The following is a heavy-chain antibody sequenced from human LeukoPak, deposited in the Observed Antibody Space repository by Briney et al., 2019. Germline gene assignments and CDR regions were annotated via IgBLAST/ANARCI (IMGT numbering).Heavy chain of an antibody. CDR1: GGSISSSSYY. D-gene: IGHD6-13*01. Sequence: PSETLSLTCTVSGGSISSSSYYWGWILQPPGKGLEWIGSIYYSGSTYYHPSLKSRVTISVDTSKNQFSLKLSSVTAADTAVYYCASPSIAAAGTDYWGQGTLVTVSS. CDR2: IYYSGST. J-gene: IGHJ4*02. V-gene: IGHV4-39*01. CDR3: ASPSIAAAGTDY.